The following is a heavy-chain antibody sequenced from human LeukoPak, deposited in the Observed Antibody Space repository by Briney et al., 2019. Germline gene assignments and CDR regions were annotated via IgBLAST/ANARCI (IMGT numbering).Heavy chain of an antibody. V-gene: IGHV1-18*01. CDR3: ARGKQQLVPTPPYYFDY. J-gene: IGHJ4*02. CDR2: ISAYNGNT. D-gene: IGHD6-13*01. Sequence: ASVKVSCKASGYTFASYGISWVRQAPGQGLEWMGWISAYNGNTNYAQKLQGRVTMTTDTSTSTAYMELRSPRSDDTAVYYCARGKQQLVPTPPYYFDYWGQGTLVTVSS. CDR1: GYTFASYG.